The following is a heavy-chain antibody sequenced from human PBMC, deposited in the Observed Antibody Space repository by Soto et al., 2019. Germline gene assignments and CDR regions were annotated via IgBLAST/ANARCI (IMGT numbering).Heavy chain of an antibody. V-gene: IGHV3-33*01. Sequence: GSLRLSCAASGFTFSKYGMNWVRQAPGKGLEWVALIWHDGSNTYYADSVKGRLTISRDNLKSTLILQMSSLRAEDAAVYYCGRGGSPYYFDYWGPGTLVTVSS. CDR3: GRGGSPYYFDY. J-gene: IGHJ4*02. CDR1: GFTFSKYG. D-gene: IGHD1-26*01. CDR2: IWHDGSNT.